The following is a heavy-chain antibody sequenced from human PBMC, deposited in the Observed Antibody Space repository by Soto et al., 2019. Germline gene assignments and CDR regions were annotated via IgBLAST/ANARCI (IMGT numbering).Heavy chain of an antibody. J-gene: IGHJ6*02. CDR1: GYTFTSYG. CDR3: ARDTTGSSWYFGYYYYYGMDV. V-gene: IGHV1-18*01. D-gene: IGHD6-13*01. Sequence: GASVKVSCKASGYTFTSYGISWVRQAPGQGLEWMGWISAYNGNTNYAQKLQGRVTMTTDTSTSTAYMELRSLRSDDTAVYYCARDTTGSSWYFGYYYYYGMDVWGQGTTVTVS. CDR2: ISAYNGNT.